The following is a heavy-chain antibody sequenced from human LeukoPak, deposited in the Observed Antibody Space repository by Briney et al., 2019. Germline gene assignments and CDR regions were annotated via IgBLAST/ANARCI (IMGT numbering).Heavy chain of an antibody. Sequence: SVKVSCKASGGTFSSYAISWVRQAPGQGLEWMGGIIPIFGTANYAQKFQGRVTITTDESTSTAYMELSSLRSEDTAVYYCARAGVVAYYAFDIWGQGTMVTVSS. D-gene: IGHD2-15*01. CDR2: IIPIFGTA. CDR3: ARAGVVAYYAFDI. J-gene: IGHJ3*02. CDR1: GGTFSSYA. V-gene: IGHV1-69*05.